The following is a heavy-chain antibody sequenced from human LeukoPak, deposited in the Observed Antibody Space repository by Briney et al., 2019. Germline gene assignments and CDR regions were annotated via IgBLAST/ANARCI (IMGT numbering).Heavy chain of an antibody. D-gene: IGHD6-19*01. Sequence: GASVKVSCKASGYTFTSYGISWVRQAPGQGLEWMGWISAYNGNTNYAQKLQGRVTMTTDTSTSTAYMELRSLRSDDTAVYYCARDLKTWLVQGNFDYWGQGTLVTVSS. CDR2: ISAYNGNT. J-gene: IGHJ4*02. CDR1: GYTFTSYG. V-gene: IGHV1-18*01. CDR3: ARDLKTWLVQGNFDY.